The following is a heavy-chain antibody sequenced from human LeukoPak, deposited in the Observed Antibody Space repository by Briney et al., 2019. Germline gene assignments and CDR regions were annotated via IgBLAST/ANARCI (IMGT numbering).Heavy chain of an antibody. V-gene: IGHV3-15*07. CDR3: TTAVGDYGGEASFDY. CDR1: GFTFSNAW. D-gene: IGHD4-23*01. Sequence: GGSLRLSCAASGFTFSNAWMNWVRQAPGKGLEWVGRIKSKTDGGTTDYAAPVKGRFTISRDDSKNTLYLQMNSLKTEDTAVYYCTTAVGDYGGEASFDYWGQGTLVTVSS. CDR2: IKSKTDGGTT. J-gene: IGHJ4*02.